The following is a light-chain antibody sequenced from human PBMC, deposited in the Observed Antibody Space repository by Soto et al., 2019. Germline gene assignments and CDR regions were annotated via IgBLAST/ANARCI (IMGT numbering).Light chain of an antibody. CDR3: MQSIQHGFT. CDR2: EVS. CDR1: QTLLHRDGKTY. V-gene: IGKV2D-29*01. Sequence: IVLTQTPLSLSVTPGQPASISCKSSQTLLHRDGKTYLYCYLQKAGQPPHLLIHEVSNRFSGVPERFSGSGSGTEFTLNISRVEAEDVGVYYCMQSIQHGFTFGQGTTVEIQ. J-gene: IGKJ2*01.